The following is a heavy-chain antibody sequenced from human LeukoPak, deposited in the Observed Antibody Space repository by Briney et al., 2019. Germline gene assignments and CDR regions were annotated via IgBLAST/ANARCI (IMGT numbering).Heavy chain of an antibody. CDR1: GFTFRSYW. CDR2: INSDGSST. Sequence: PGGSLRLSCEASGFTFRSYWMHWVRQAPGKGLVWVSRINSDGSSTSYAYSVKGRFTISRDNAKNTLNLQMNSLRAEDTAVYFCARGLAVDYGMDVWGQGTTVTVSS. CDR3: ARGLAVDYGMDV. D-gene: IGHD6-19*01. J-gene: IGHJ6*02. V-gene: IGHV3-74*01.